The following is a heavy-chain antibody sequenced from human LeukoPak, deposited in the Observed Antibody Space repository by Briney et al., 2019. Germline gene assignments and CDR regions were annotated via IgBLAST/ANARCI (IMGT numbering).Heavy chain of an antibody. J-gene: IGHJ4*02. V-gene: IGHV3-7*01. Sequence: GGSLRLSCTASGFTFSDYWMTWVRQAPGKEPEWVANIKHDGSQRYYVDSVRGRFTISRDNAKNSLFLQMNGLRVEDTAVYYCARRGGSSSRRSPIDYWGQGTLVTVSS. D-gene: IGHD6-6*01. CDR2: IKHDGSQR. CDR3: ARRGGSSSRRSPIDY. CDR1: GFTFSDYW.